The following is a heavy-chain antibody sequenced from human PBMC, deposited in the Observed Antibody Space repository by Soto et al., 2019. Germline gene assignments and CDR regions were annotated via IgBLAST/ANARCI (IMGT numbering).Heavy chain of an antibody. V-gene: IGHV3-30-3*01. Sequence: QVQLVESGGGVVQPGRSLRLSCAASGFTFSKYAIHWVRQAPGKGLEWVAVLSYDGNNIHYADSVKGRFTVSRDNAKNTLFLQMNRLRTEDTALYYCARGPIGDSAMVTNYFDYWGQGTLVTVSS. CDR3: ARGPIGDSAMVTNYFDY. CDR1: GFTFSKYA. CDR2: LSYDGNNI. D-gene: IGHD5-18*01. J-gene: IGHJ4*02.